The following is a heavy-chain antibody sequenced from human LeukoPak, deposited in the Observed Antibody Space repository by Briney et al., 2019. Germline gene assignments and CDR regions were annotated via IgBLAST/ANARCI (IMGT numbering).Heavy chain of an antibody. Sequence: SETLSLTCTVSGGSISSYYWSWIRQPPGKGLEWIGHIYYSGSTDYNPSLKSRVTISVDTSKNQFSLKLSSVTAADTAVYFCARGRVSSSTWYSTHYYYFYMDVWGKGTTVTVSS. CDR2: IYYSGST. V-gene: IGHV4-59*01. D-gene: IGHD1-1*01. J-gene: IGHJ6*03. CDR3: ARGRVSSSTWYSTHYYYFYMDV. CDR1: GGSISSYY.